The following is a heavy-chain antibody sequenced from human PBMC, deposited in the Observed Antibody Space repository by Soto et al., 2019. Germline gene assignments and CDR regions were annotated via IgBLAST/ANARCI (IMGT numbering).Heavy chain of an antibody. D-gene: IGHD6-19*01. CDR2: IYYSGST. J-gene: IGHJ6*02. Sequence: SETLSLTCTVSGGSISSSSYYWGWIRQPPGKGLEWIGSIYYSGSTYYNPSLKNRVTISVDTSKNQISLKLSTVTAADTAVYYCARAGYSSGWFHYGMDVWGQGTTVTVSS. CDR3: ARAGYSSGWFHYGMDV. V-gene: IGHV4-39*01. CDR1: GGSISSSSYY.